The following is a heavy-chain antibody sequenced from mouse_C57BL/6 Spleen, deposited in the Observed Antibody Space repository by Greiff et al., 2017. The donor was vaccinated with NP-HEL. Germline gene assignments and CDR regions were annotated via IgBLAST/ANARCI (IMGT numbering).Heavy chain of an antibody. CDR1: GYTFTSYW. D-gene: IGHD4-1*01. CDR2: LHPNIGST. J-gene: IGHJ2*01. Sequence: VQLQQPGAELVKPGASVKLSCKASGYTFTSYWMHWVNQSPGQGLEWIGMLHPNIGSTNDNEKFKSKVTLTVDKSSITAYMQLSSLTSEDSAVYYCARANGDYFDYWGQGTTLTVSS. V-gene: IGHV1-64*01. CDR3: ARANGDYFDY.